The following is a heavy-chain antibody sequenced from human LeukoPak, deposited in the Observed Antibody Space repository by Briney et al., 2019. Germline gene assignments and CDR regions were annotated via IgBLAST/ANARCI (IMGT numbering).Heavy chain of an antibody. V-gene: IGHV4-34*01. CDR1: GGSFSGYY. CDR3: ASQRNDY. Sequence: PSETLSLTCAVYGGSFSGYYWSWIRQPPGKGLEWIGEINHSGSTNYNPSLKSRVTISVDTSKNQFSLKLSSVTAADTAVYYCASQRNDYWGQGTLVTVPS. J-gene: IGHJ4*02. CDR2: INHSGST.